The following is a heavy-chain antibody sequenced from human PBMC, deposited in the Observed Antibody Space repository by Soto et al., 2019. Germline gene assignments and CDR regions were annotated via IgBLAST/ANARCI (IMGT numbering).Heavy chain of an antibody. D-gene: IGHD3-9*01. J-gene: IGHJ6*02. CDR1: GYTFTSYD. Sequence: GASVKVSCKASGYTFTSYDINWVRQATGHGLEWMGWMNPNSGNTGYAQKFQGRVTMTRNTSISTAYMELSSLRSEDTAVYYCARGVPHYDILPTYYFRGKDVWGQGTTVTVSS. CDR3: ARGVPHYDILPTYYFRGKDV. CDR2: MNPNSGNT. V-gene: IGHV1-8*01.